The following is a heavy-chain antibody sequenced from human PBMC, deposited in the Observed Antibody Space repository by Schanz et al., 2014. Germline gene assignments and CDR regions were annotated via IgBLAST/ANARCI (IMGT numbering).Heavy chain of an antibody. D-gene: IGHD1-26*01. Sequence: GPEWMGIIHPSGGSTNYAQQFLGRLTMTRDTSTNTVYMNLSSLTSADTAVYYCARGFLASGGKTFDCWGQGTLVTVSS. CDR2: IHPSGGST. V-gene: IGHV1-46*01. J-gene: IGHJ4*02. CDR3: ARGFLASGGKTFDC.